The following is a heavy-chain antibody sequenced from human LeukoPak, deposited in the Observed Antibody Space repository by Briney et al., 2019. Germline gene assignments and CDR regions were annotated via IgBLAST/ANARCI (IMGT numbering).Heavy chain of an antibody. CDR2: INHSGST. D-gene: IGHD6-13*01. CDR1: GGSFSGYY. Sequence: SETLSLTCAVYGGSFSGYYWSWIRQPPGKGLEWIGEINHSGSTNYNPSLKSRVTISVDTSKNQFSLKLSSVTAADTAVYYCARDNSGSWYWAKVTRNWFDPWGQGTLVTVSS. V-gene: IGHV4-34*01. J-gene: IGHJ5*02. CDR3: ARDNSGSWYWAKVTRNWFDP.